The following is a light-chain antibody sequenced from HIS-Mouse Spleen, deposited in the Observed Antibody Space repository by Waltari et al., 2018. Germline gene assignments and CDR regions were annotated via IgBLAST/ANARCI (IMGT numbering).Light chain of an antibody. V-gene: IGKV1-39*01. J-gene: IGKJ2*01. CDR2: AAS. Sequence: IQMTQSPSSLSASVGDRVTITCRASQSISSYLNWYQQKPGKAPKLLIYAASSWQSGVPSRFSGSGSGTDFTLTISSLQPEDFATYDCQQSYSTPNTFGQGTKLEIK. CDR3: QQSYSTPNT. CDR1: QSISSY.